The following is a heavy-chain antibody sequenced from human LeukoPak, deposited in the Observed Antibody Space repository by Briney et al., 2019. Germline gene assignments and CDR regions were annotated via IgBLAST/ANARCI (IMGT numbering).Heavy chain of an antibody. J-gene: IGHJ5*02. V-gene: IGHV4-61*02. CDR3: ARDRYGSSYRFDP. CDR2: IYSSGST. CDR1: GGSISSGSYY. D-gene: IGHD6-13*01. Sequence: PSETLSLTCTVSGGSISSGSYYWSWIRQPAGKGLEWIGRIYSSGSTNYNPSLKCRVTISVDTSKNQFSLKLSSVTAADTAVYYCARDRYGSSYRFDPWGQGTLVTVSS.